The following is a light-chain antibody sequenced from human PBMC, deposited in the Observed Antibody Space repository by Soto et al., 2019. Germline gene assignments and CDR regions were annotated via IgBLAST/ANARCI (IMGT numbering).Light chain of an antibody. CDR3: QQRSTWPFT. Sequence: DIVLTQSPATLSLSPGERATLSCRASQSISSYLAWYQQKPDQAPRLLIYDASNRGLGIPARFSGSGSGTDFTLTIRRLEPEDFAVYYCQQRSTWPFTFGPGTNVDIK. CDR1: QSISSY. V-gene: IGKV3-11*01. J-gene: IGKJ3*01. CDR2: DAS.